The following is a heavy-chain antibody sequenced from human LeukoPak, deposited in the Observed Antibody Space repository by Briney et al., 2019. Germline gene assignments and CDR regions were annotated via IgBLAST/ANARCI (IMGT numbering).Heavy chain of an antibody. CDR3: AGDRGQRDGYNSFDY. V-gene: IGHV1-69*13. J-gene: IGHJ4*02. D-gene: IGHD5-24*01. CDR2: IIPIFGTA. Sequence: SVNVSCKASGGTFSSYAISWVRQAPGQGLEWMGGIIPIFGTANYAQKFQGRVTITADESTSTAYMELSSLRSEDTAVYYCAGDRGQRDGYNSFDYWGQGTLVTVSS. CDR1: GGTFSSYA.